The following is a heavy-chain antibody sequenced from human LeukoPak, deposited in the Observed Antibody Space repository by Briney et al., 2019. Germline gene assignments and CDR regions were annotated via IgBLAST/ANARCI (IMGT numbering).Heavy chain of an antibody. CDR1: GGSISSGDYY. J-gene: IGHJ4*02. D-gene: IGHD3-22*01. CDR3: ARRVVITPGAFYFDY. CDR2: IYYSGST. V-gene: IGHV4-30-4*08. Sequence: SQTLSLTCTVSGGSISSGDYYWSWIRQPPGKGLEWIGYIYYSGSTYYNPSLKSRVTISVDTSKNQFSLKLSSVTAADTAVYYCARRVVITPGAFYFDYWGQGTLVTVSS.